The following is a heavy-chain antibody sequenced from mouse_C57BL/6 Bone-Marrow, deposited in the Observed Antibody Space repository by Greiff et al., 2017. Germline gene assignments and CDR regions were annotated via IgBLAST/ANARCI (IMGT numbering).Heavy chain of an antibody. CDR3: ARSSTFFYYFDY. CDR2: FHPYNDDT. CDR1: GYTFTTYP. Sequence: QVHVKQSGAELVKPGASVKMSCKASGYTFTTYPIEWMKQNHGKSLEWIGNFHPYNDDTKYNETFKGKATLTVEKSSNTVYLELSRLTSDDSAVYYCARSSTFFYYFDYWGQGTTLTVSS. J-gene: IGHJ2*01. V-gene: IGHV1-47*01. D-gene: IGHD5-1*01.